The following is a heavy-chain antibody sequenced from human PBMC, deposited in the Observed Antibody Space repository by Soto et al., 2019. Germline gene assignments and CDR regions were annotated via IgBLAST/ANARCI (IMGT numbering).Heavy chain of an antibody. CDR3: SLLDGQCLEPSAS. Sequence: GESLKISCKGSGYSFSSDWIGWVRQMPGKGLEWMGIIYPGDSDTRYSPSFQGQVTISADKSISPAYLQWSSLKASDTAMYYCSLLDGQCLEPSASWAQGTLVPVSA. D-gene: IGHD6-19*01. CDR2: IYPGDSDT. CDR1: GYSFSSDW. J-gene: IGHJ5*02. V-gene: IGHV5-51*01.